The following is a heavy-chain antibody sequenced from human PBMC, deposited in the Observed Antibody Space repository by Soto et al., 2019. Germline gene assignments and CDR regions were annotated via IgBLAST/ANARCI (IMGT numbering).Heavy chain of an antibody. J-gene: IGHJ6*02. D-gene: IGHD3-3*01. Sequence: ASVKVSCKASGYTFTSYGISWVRQAPGQGLEWMGWISAYNGNTNYAQKLQGRVTMTTDTSTSTAYMELRSLGSDDTAVYYCARGPTYYDFWSGYYTGRWGNYYYYGMDVWGQGTTVTVSS. CDR3: ARGPTYYDFWSGYYTGRWGNYYYYGMDV. CDR1: GYTFTSYG. CDR2: ISAYNGNT. V-gene: IGHV1-18*01.